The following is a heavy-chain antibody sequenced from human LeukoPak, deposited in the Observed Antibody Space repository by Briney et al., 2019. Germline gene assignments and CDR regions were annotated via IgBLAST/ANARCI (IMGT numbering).Heavy chain of an antibody. CDR1: GFTFSSYG. D-gene: IGHD2-15*01. V-gene: IGHV3-23*01. Sequence: GGSLRLSCAASGFTFSSYGMSWVRQAPGKGLEWVSGISGSGGSTDYADSVKGRFTISRDNSKKTVYLQMNSLRAEDTAIYYCAKGRTYCSGTSCYFFDFWGQGALVTVSS. CDR2: ISGSGGST. CDR3: AKGRTYCSGTSCYFFDF. J-gene: IGHJ4*02.